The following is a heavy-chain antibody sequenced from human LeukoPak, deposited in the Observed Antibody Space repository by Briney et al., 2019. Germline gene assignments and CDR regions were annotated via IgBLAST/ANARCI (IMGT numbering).Heavy chain of an antibody. CDR3: ARGDIYYYESSGAFDI. CDR1: GYSFTSYW. J-gene: IGHJ3*02. V-gene: IGHV5-51*01. CDR2: IYPGDSDT. D-gene: IGHD3-22*01. Sequence: GESLKISCKGSGYSFTSYWIGWVRQMPGKGLEWMGIIYPGDSDTRYSPSFQGQVTISADKSISTAYLQWSSLKASDTAMYYCARGDIYYYESSGAFDIWGQGTMVTVSS.